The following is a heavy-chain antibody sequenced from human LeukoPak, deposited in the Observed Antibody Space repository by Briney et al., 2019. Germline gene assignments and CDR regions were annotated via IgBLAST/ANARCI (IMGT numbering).Heavy chain of an antibody. J-gene: IGHJ4*02. CDR1: GASISGYD. V-gene: IGHV4-4*07. CDR2: NYTSGST. D-gene: IGHD3-10*01. Sequence: SETLSLTGTVSGASISGYDWSWIRQPAGRGLGWSGRNYTSGSTNYNRSLKSRVTMSVDTSKHQFSLKLSSETAADTAVYYCARGSEDGSGSYYDYWGQGTLVTVSS. CDR3: ARGSEDGSGSYYDY.